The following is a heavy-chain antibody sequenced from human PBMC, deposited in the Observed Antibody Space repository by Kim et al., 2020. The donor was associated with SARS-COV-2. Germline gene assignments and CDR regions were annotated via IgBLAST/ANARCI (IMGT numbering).Heavy chain of an antibody. V-gene: IGHV3-33*01. D-gene: IGHD6-19*01. J-gene: IGHJ4*02. Sequence: YADSVKGRFTISRDNSKNTLYLQMNSLRAEDTAVYYCARDSGYSSGWYVYWGQGTLVTVSS. CDR3: ARDSGYSSGWYVY.